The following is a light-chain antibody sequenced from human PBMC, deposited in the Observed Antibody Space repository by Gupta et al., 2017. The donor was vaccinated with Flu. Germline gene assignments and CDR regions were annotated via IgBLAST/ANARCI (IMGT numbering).Light chain of an antibody. CDR3: QGDHTFGT. Sequence: EIVVTQSPATLSVSPGERATLSCRASQNISINLAWYQQKPGQAPRLIISGASNRAKGVTDRFSGSGYGTEFTLTGSSRQSEDSAVYYWQGDHTFGTFGQGTXVEIK. V-gene: IGKV3-15*01. CDR2: GAS. CDR1: QNISIN. J-gene: IGKJ1*01.